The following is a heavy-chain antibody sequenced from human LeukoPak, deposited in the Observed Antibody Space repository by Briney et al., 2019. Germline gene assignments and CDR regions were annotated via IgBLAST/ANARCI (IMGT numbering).Heavy chain of an antibody. Sequence: PGGSLRLSCAASGFTFSSYWMHWVRQAPGKGLVWVSRINSDGSSTNYADSVKGRFTISRDNAKNTLYLQMNSLRAEDTAVYYCARSQYSRTYPWGSDYWGQGTLVTVSS. CDR2: INSDGSST. CDR1: GFTFSSYW. CDR3: ARSQYSRTYPWGSDY. J-gene: IGHJ4*02. V-gene: IGHV3-74*01. D-gene: IGHD1-26*01.